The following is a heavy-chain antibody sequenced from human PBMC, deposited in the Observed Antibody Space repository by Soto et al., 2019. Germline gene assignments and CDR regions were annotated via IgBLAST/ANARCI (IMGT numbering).Heavy chain of an antibody. J-gene: IGHJ6*02. V-gene: IGHV4-34*01. CDR3: ARGSPYSSSWYGYSPPGYYYYGMDV. Sequence: PSETLSLTCAVYGGSFSGYYWSWIRQPPGKGLEWIGEINHSGSTNYNPSLKSRVTISVDTSKNQFPLKLSSVTAADTAVYYCARGSPYSSSWYGYSPPGYYYYGMDVWGQGTTVTVSS. D-gene: IGHD6-13*01. CDR1: GGSFSGYY. CDR2: INHSGST.